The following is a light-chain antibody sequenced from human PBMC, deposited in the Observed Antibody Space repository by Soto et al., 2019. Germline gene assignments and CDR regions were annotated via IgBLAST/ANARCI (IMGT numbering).Light chain of an antibody. Sequence: SVLTQPASVSGSPGQSITISCTGTSSDVGGYNYVSWYQQHPGKAPKLMIYDVSYRPSGVSNRFSGSKSGNTASLTISGLQAEDEADYYCTSYTSSSTLEVFGGGTQLTVL. CDR3: TSYTSSSTLEV. V-gene: IGLV2-14*01. CDR1: SSDVGGYNY. J-gene: IGLJ2*01. CDR2: DVS.